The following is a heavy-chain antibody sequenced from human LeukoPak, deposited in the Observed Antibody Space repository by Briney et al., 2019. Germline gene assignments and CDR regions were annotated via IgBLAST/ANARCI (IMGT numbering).Heavy chain of an antibody. J-gene: IGHJ4*02. CDR3: ARGYSYGDY. D-gene: IGHD5-18*01. Sequence: GGSLRLSCAASGFTFSSYWMHWVRQAPGKGLVWVSRIYSDGTTTNYADSVKGRFTISRDNAKNTLYLQRNSLRAEDTAVYYCARGYSYGDYWGQGTLVTVSS. CDR2: IYSDGTTT. CDR1: GFTFSSYW. V-gene: IGHV3-74*01.